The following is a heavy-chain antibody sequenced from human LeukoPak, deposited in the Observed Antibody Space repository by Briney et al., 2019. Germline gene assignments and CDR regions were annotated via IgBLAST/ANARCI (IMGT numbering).Heavy chain of an antibody. CDR1: GFTFSDYY. CDR2: ISSSCSTI. D-gene: IGHD3-22*01. CDR3: ARHATVHTTYYYDSSGYPPPYYMDV. J-gene: IGHJ6*03. Sequence: GGSLRLSCAASGFTFSDYYMSWIRQAPGKGLDWVSYISSSCSTIYYSDSVKGRFTISSDNAKNSLYLQMNSLRAEDTAVYYCARHATVHTTYYYDSSGYPPPYYMDVWGKGTTVTVSS. V-gene: IGHV3-11*04.